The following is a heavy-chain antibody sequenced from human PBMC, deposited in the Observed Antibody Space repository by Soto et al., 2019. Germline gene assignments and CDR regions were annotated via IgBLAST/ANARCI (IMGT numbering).Heavy chain of an antibody. V-gene: IGHV4-59*11. Sequence: PSESLSVACTVSVGSMSGHYWLWIRQSPGKRLEWIGYIFYTGSTNYNPSLDSRVTLSVDTSKNQFSLRLSSVTAADTAVYYCARVRSSGWSPDYWGQGTLVTVSS. CDR3: ARVRSSGWSPDY. J-gene: IGHJ4*02. CDR2: IFYTGST. CDR1: VGSMSGHY. D-gene: IGHD6-19*01.